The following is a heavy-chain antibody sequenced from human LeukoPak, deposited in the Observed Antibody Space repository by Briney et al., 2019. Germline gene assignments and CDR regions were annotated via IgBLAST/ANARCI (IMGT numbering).Heavy chain of an antibody. D-gene: IGHD4-11*01. CDR2: ISSRSTTI. Sequence: SGGSLRLSCAASGFTLSSYGMNWVRQAPGKGLEWVSYISSRSTTIYYADSVKGRFTISRDNAKNSLYLQMNSLRAADTAVYYCARARAPLDYLRGYYYMDVWGKGTTVTVSS. V-gene: IGHV3-48*04. CDR1: GFTLSSYG. J-gene: IGHJ6*03. CDR3: ARARAPLDYLRGYYYMDV.